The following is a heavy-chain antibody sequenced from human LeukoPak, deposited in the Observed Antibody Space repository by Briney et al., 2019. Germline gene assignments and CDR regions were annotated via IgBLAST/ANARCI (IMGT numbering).Heavy chain of an antibody. CDR1: GFTFSSYW. J-gene: IGHJ6*03. Sequence: GGSLRLSCAASGFTFSSYWMSWVRQAPGKGLEWVANIKQDGSEKYYVDSVKGRFTISRDNAKNSLYLQMNSLRAEDTAVYYCARTSSGYSYGYSSGYYYYYYMDVWGKGTTVTISS. V-gene: IGHV3-7*01. CDR3: ARTSSGYSYGYSSGYYYYYYMDV. D-gene: IGHD5-18*01. CDR2: IKQDGSEK.